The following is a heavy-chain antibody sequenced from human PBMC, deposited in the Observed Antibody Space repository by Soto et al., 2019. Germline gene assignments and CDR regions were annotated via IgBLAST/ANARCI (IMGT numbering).Heavy chain of an antibody. V-gene: IGHV5-51*01. CDR1: GYSFTSYW. CDR3: ARQNIVVVPAARGANWFDP. D-gene: IGHD2-2*01. Sequence: GESLKISCKGSGYSFTSYWIGWVRQMPGKGLEWMGIIYPGDSDTRYSPSFQGQVTISADKSISTAYLQWSSLKASDTAMSYCARQNIVVVPAARGANWFDPWGQGTLVTVSS. J-gene: IGHJ5*02. CDR2: IYPGDSDT.